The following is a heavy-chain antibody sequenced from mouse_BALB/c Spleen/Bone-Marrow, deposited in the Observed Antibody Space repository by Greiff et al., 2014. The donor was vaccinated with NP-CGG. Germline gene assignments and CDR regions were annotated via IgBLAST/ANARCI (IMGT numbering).Heavy chain of an antibody. J-gene: IGHJ2*01. D-gene: IGHD1-2*01. CDR2: ISYSGNA. Sequence: EVMLVESGPSLVKPSQTLSLTCSVTGDSITSSYWNWIRKFPGNKLEYMGYISYSGNAYYNPSLKSRISPTRDTSKNQYYLQLNSVTTEDTATYFCARGNGYHFDYWGQGTTLTVSS. CDR3: ARGNGYHFDY. V-gene: IGHV3-8*02. CDR1: GDSITSSY.